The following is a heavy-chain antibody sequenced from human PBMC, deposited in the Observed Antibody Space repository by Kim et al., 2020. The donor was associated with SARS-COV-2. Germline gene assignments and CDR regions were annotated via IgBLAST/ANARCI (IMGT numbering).Heavy chain of an antibody. V-gene: IGHV4-61*01. CDR2: IYYSGST. Sequence: SETLSLTCTVSGGSVSSGSYYWSWIRQPPGKGLEWIGYIYYSGSTNYNPSLKSRVTISVDTSKNQFSLKLSSVTAADTAVYYCARDWGGAGIDFWSGYSINYYYYYGMDVWGQGTTVTVSS. J-gene: IGHJ6*02. CDR1: GGSVSSGSYY. CDR3: ARDWGGAGIDFWSGYSINYYYYYGMDV. D-gene: IGHD3-3*01.